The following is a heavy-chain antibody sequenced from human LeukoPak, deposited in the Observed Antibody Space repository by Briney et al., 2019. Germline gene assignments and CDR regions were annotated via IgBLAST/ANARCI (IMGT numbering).Heavy chain of an antibody. CDR2: IYYSGST. CDR3: ARVHYDFWSGYYTGFRH. D-gene: IGHD3-3*01. V-gene: IGHV4-59*12. CDR1: GGSISSYY. J-gene: IGHJ1*01. Sequence: SETLSLTCTVSGGSISSYYWSWIRQPPGKGLEWIGYIYYSGSTNYNPSLKSRVTISVDTSKNQFSLKLSSVTAADTAVYYCARVHYDFWSGYYTGFRHWGQGTLVTVSS.